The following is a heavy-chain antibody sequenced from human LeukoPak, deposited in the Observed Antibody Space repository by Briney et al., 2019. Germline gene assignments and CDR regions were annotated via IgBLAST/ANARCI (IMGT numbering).Heavy chain of an antibody. CDR3: ARGPLGIVGPYI. CDR2: IYYSGST. Sequence: SETLSLTCTVSGGSITSYYWSWIRQPPGKGLEWIGYIYYSGSTDHNPSLKSRVTISVDTSKNQFSLKLSSVTAADTAVYYCARGPLGIVGPYIWGQGTMVTVSS. V-gene: IGHV4-59*08. J-gene: IGHJ3*02. CDR1: GGSITSYY. D-gene: IGHD1-26*01.